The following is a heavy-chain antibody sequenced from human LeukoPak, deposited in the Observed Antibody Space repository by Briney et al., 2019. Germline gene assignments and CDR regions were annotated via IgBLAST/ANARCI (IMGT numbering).Heavy chain of an antibody. D-gene: IGHD3-3*01. CDR2: ASQTGAT. CDR1: GFTFTDYG. J-gene: IGHJ4*02. CDR3: AGGDRWYGYY. Sequence: GGSLRLSCAASGFTFTDYGINWVRQAPGKGLEWVSTASQTGATFYADSVKGRFTVSRDNSKNTLYLQMNSLRAEDTAVYYCAGGDRWYGYYWGQGTLVTVSS. V-gene: IGHV3-23*01.